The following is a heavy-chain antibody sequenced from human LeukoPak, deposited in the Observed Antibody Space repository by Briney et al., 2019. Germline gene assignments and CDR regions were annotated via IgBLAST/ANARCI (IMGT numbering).Heavy chain of an antibody. Sequence: GGSLRLSCAASGFTFSRAWMSWLRQAPGKGLEWVANIKEDGSEDYYADSVKGRFAISKDNAKNSLYLQMNNLRTEDTAVYYCVSFYETNWGRGTLVTVSS. CDR1: GFTFSRAW. CDR2: IKEDGSED. V-gene: IGHV3-7*01. J-gene: IGHJ4*02. D-gene: IGHD2-2*01. CDR3: VSFYETN.